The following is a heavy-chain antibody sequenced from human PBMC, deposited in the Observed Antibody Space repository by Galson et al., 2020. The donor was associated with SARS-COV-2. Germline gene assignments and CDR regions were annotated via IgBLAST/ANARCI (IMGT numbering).Heavy chain of an antibody. CDR3: ARDYKSCSSTSCYADYYYMDV. CDR2: ISSSSSYT. D-gene: IGHD2-2*01. CDR1: GFTFSDYY. V-gene: IGHV3-11*05. Sequence: GGSLRLSCAASGFTFSDYYMSWIRQAPGKGLEWVSYISSSSSYTNYADSVKGRFTISRDNAKNSLYLQMNSLRAEDTAVYYCARDYKSCSSTSCYADYYYMDVWGKGTTVTVSS. J-gene: IGHJ6*03.